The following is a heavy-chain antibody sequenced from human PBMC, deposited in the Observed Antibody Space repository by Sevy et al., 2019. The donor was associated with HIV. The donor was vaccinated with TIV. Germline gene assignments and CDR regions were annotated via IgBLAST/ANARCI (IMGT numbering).Heavy chain of an antibody. D-gene: IGHD6-13*01. CDR1: GYTFXXXY. CDR2: INPNSGGT. Sequence: ASVKVSCXASGYTFXXXYMHWVRQAPGQGLEXMGWINPNSGGTNYAQKFQGRVTMTRDTSISTAYMELSRLRWEDTAVYYCARGDXWXXYXXXXXXXWGXXTTVTVSS. CDR3: ARGDXWXXYXXXXXXX. V-gene: IGHV1-2*02. J-gene: IGHJ6*04.